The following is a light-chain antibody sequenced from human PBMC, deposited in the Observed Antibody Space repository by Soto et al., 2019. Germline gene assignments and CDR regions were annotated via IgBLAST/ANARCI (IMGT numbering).Light chain of an antibody. CDR3: LHRSNWPT. Sequence: DIQMTQSPSTLSASVGDRVVITCRASQNINKWLAWYQQKPGKAPKFLIYDASTLETGVPSRFSGSGSGTDFTLTISSLEPEDSAVYYCLHRSNWPTFGQGTKVDIK. CDR1: QNINKW. CDR2: DAS. V-gene: IGKV1-5*01. J-gene: IGKJ1*01.